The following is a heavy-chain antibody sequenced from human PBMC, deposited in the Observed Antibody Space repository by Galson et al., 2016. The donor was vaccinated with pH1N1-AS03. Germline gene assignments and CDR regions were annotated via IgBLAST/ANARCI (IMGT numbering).Heavy chain of an antibody. V-gene: IGHV3-53*01. CDR2: IYSGGIT. D-gene: IGHD2-2*01. CDR1: GFTVSSNY. J-gene: IGHJ4*02. Sequence: SLRLSCAASGFTVSSNYMSWVRQAPGKGLEWVSVIYSGGITYYADSVQGRSTISRDSCKNTLYLQMNSLRAEDTAVYYCAGLKVVVVPAALGGSDYFDDWGQGTLVTVSS. CDR3: AGLKVVVVPAALGGSDYFDD.